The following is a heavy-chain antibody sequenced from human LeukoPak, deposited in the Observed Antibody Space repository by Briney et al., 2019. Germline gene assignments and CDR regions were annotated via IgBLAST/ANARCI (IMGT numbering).Heavy chain of an antibody. D-gene: IGHD3-10*01. CDR1: GYTFTSYD. CDR3: AREDYGSGSSHYGMDV. J-gene: IGHJ6*02. CDR2: MNPNSGNT. Sequence: GASVNVSCKASGYTFTSYDINWVRQATGQGLEWMGWMNPNSGNTGYAQKFQGRVTMTRNTSISTAYMELSSLRSEDTAVYYCAREDYGSGSSHYGMDVWGQGTTVTVSS. V-gene: IGHV1-8*01.